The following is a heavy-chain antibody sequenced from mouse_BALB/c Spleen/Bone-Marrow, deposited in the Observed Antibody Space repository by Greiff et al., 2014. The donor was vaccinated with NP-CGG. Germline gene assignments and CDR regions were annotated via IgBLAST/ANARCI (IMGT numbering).Heavy chain of an antibody. Sequence: SGSELVRPGASVKLSCKASGYTFTNFWMHWVRQRPGQGLEWIGNVYPGSDTANYDEKSKSKATLTVDTSSSTAYMQLSSLTSEDSAVYYCTRSLYYYPAYWGQGTLVTVST. D-gene: IGHD1-1*01. V-gene: IGHV1S22*01. J-gene: IGHJ3*01. CDR2: VYPGSDTA. CDR1: GYTFTNFW. CDR3: TRSLYYYPAY.